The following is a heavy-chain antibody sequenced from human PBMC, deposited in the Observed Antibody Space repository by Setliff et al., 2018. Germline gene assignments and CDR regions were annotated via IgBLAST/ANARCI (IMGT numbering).Heavy chain of an antibody. CDR3: ARSPLRLFDF. D-gene: IGHD4-17*01. V-gene: IGHV5-51*01. CDR2: IYPGDSDT. CDR1: GYTFTNYW. J-gene: IGHJ4*02. Sequence: PGESLKISCKGSGYTFTNYWIGWVRQMPGKGLEWMGLIYPGDSDTRYSPSFQGQVTISADRSISTAYLQWSSLKASDTAMYYCARSPLRLFDFWGQGSLVTVSS.